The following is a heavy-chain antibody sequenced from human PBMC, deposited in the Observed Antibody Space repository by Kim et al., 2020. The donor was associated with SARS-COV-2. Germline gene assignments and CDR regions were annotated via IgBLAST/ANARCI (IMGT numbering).Heavy chain of an antibody. V-gene: IGHV5-10-1*01. D-gene: IGHD6-6*01. J-gene: IGHJ6*02. Sequence: GESLKISCKGSGYSFTSYWISWVRQMPGKGLEWMGRIDPSDSYTNYSPSFQGHVTISADKSISTAYLQWSSLKASDTAMYYCARFSSSPGGGGYYYGMDVWGQGTTVTVSS. CDR3: ARFSSSPGGGGYYYGMDV. CDR2: IDPSDSYT. CDR1: GYSFTSYW.